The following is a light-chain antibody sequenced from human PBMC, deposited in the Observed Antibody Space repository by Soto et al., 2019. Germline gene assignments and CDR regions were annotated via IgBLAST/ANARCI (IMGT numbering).Light chain of an antibody. CDR1: SSDVGGYNY. CDR3: SSYTSSSTPI. J-gene: IGLJ1*01. V-gene: IGLV2-14*01. CDR2: EVS. Sequence: QAASVSGSPGQSITISCTGTSSDVGGYNYVSWYQQHPGKAPKLMIYEVSNRPSGVSNRFSGSKSGNTASLTISGLQAEDEADYYCSSYTSSSTPIFGTGTKLTVL.